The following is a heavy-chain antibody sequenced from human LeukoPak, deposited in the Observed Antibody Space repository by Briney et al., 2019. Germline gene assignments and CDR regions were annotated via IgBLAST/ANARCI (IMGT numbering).Heavy chain of an antibody. D-gene: IGHD6-13*01. CDR2: IFYRGST. Sequence: SETLSLTCTVSGGSISSSSYYWGCTRQPPGKGLKWIGSIFYRGSTYYNPSLRSRVTISVDTSKNQYSLKLSSVTAADTAVYYCARLVAAGTRAFDYWGQGTLVTVSS. J-gene: IGHJ4*02. CDR1: GGSISSSSYY. V-gene: IGHV4-39*01. CDR3: ARLVAAGTRAFDY.